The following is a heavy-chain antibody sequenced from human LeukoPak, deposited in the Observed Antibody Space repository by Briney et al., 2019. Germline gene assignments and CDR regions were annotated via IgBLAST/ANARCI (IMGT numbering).Heavy chain of an antibody. CDR3: ATYSGSFLYYFDY. CDR2: ISSSSSYT. CDR1: GFTFSDYY. D-gene: IGHD1-26*01. J-gene: IGHJ4*02. Sequence: PGGSLRLSCAASGFTFSDYYMSWIRQAPGKGLEWVSYISSSSSYTNYADPVKGRFTISRDNAKNSLYLQMNSLRAEDTAVYYCATYSGSFLYYFDYWGQGTLVTVSS. V-gene: IGHV3-11*06.